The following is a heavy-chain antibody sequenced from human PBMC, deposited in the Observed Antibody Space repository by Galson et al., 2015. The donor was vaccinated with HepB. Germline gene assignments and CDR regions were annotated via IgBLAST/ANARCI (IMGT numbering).Heavy chain of an antibody. V-gene: IGHV4-59*01. CDR3: ARARVEGYCSSTSCYTTPDGMDV. Sequence: SETLSLTCTVPGGSISSYYWSWIRQPPGKGLEWIGYIYYSGSTNYNPSLKSRVTISVDTSKNQFSLKLSSATAADTAVYYCARARVEGYCSSTSCYTTPDGMDVWGQGTTVTVSS. CDR1: GGSISSYY. CDR2: IYYSGST. D-gene: IGHD2-2*02. J-gene: IGHJ6*02.